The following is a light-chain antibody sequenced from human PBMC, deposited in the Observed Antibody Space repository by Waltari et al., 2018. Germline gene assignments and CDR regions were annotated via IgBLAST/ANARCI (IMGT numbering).Light chain of an antibody. CDR1: QSINTY. CDR3: QQTYSTPPT. CDR2: AAS. J-gene: IGKJ1*01. Sequence: DIQMTQSPASLSASVGDRVTITCRARQSINTYLNWYQQKPEKAPKLLIYAASSLQSGVPSRFTGSGSGTEFSLTISSLQPEDFATYYCQQTYSTPPTFGQGTNVEIK. V-gene: IGKV1-39*01.